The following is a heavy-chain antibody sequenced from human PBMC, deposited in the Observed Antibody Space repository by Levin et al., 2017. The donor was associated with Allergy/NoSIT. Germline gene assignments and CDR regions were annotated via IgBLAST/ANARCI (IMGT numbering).Heavy chain of an antibody. J-gene: IGHJ4*02. CDR2: VDSRGDNT. CDR3: ANDAGRFLGTFFDF. D-gene: IGHD3-3*01. CDR1: GFTFSNHG. Sequence: RAGGSLRLSCAASGFTFSNHGMSWVRQVPGKGLEWVSTVDSRGDNTHYADYVKGRFTISRDNSKNTLYLQMDSLRADDTAIYYCANDAGRFLGTFFDFWGEGTLVTVSS. V-gene: IGHV3-23*01.